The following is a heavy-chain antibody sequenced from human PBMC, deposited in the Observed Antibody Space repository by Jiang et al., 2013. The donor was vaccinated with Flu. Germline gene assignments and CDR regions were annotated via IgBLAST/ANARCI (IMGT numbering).Heavy chain of an antibody. J-gene: IGHJ6*02. CDR3: AKDRGTVITFGYYYGMDV. D-gene: IGHD4-17*01. CDR2: ISYDGSNK. Sequence: VQLLESGGGVVQPGRSLRLSCAASGFTFSSYGMHWVRQAPGKGLEWVAVISYDGSNKYYADSVKGRFTISRDNSKNTLYLQMNSLRAEDTAVYYCAKDRGTVITFGYYYGMDVWGQGTTVTVSS. CDR1: GFTFSSYG. V-gene: IGHV3-30*18.